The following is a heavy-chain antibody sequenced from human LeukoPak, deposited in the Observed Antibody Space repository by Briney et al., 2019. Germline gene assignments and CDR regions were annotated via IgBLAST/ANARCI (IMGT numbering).Heavy chain of an antibody. CDR3: ARGRKYYYDSSGYYPLDY. CDR1: GGSFSGYY. Sequence: PSETLSLTCAVYGGSFSGYYWSWIRQPPGKGLEWIGEINHGGSTNYNPSLKSRVTISVDTSKNQFSLKLSSVTAADTAVYYCARGRKYYYDSSGYYPLDYWGQGTLVTVSS. J-gene: IGHJ4*02. D-gene: IGHD3-22*01. V-gene: IGHV4-34*01. CDR2: INHGGST.